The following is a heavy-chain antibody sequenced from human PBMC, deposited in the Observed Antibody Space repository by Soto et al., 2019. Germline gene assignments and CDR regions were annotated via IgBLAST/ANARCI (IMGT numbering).Heavy chain of an antibody. CDR1: GYTFTGYY. J-gene: IGHJ6*02. CDR3: ARGGSYYYGMDV. V-gene: IGHV1-2*02. Sequence: ASVKFSCKASGYTFTGYYMHWVRQAPGQGLECMGWLNPDSGATNYAQKFQGRVTMTRXTXXTXXXMXLXXLRXDXTAVYYCARGGSYYYGMDVWGRGTTVTVSS. CDR2: LNPDSGAT. D-gene: IGHD1-26*01.